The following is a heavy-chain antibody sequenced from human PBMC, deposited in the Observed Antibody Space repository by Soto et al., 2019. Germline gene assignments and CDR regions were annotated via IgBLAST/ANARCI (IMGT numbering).Heavy chain of an antibody. CDR3: TTDPITNIVVVPAAPGPRAYYYYYGMDV. D-gene: IGHD2-2*01. CDR2: IKSKTDGGTT. V-gene: IGHV3-15*07. Sequence: GGSLRLSCAASGFTFSNAWMNWVRQAPGKGLEWVGRIKSKTDGGTTDYAAPVKGRFTISRDESKNTLYLQMNSLKTEDTALYYCTTDPITNIVVVPAAPGPRAYYYYYGMDVWGQGTTVTVSS. CDR1: GFTFSNAW. J-gene: IGHJ6*02.